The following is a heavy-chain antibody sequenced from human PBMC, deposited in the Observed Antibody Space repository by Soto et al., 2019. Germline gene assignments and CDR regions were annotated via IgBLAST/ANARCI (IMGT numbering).Heavy chain of an antibody. J-gene: IGHJ6*02. CDR2: IFPGDSDT. Sequence: PGESLKISCKTSGYTFAGYLLGCVRQMPWKGLDWLVIIFPGDSDTKYSPSFQGQVIISADKSIKTAYLQWSSLKASDTAIYYCARQSRLDVWGQGTTVTVSS. V-gene: IGHV5-51*01. CDR3: ARQSRLDV. CDR1: GYTFAGYL.